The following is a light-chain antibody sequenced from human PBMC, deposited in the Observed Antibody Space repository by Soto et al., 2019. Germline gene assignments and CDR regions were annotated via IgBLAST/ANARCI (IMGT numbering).Light chain of an antibody. CDR1: QGIGTE. J-gene: IGKJ1*01. Sequence: AIQMSPSLSSLSASVGDRVTITCRASQGIGTELGWYQLKPGKAPKLLVYGASTLQSGVLPRSSGSGSGTDFTLTISSLQPDDFATYYCLQDFSYPRTFGQGTKVDIK. CDR3: LQDFSYPRT. V-gene: IGKV1-6*02. CDR2: GAS.